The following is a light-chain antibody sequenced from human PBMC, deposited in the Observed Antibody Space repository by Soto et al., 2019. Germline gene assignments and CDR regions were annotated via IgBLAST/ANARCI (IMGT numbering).Light chain of an antibody. J-gene: IGKJ1*01. CDR1: QSVSTY. CDR3: QQYGSSPRT. CDR2: DAS. Sequence: DIVLTQSPATLSLSPGESATLSCRASQSVSTYLAWYQQKPGQAPRLLIYDASNRATGIPDRFSGSGSGTDFTLTISRLEPEDFAVYYCQQYGSSPRTFGQGTKVDIK. V-gene: IGKV3-20*01.